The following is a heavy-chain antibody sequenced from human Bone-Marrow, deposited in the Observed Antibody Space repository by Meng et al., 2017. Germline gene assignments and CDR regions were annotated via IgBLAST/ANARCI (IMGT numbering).Heavy chain of an antibody. CDR2: FVSNADT. V-gene: IGHV1-18*01. Sequence: QAQLLQSGAEVKRPGASVWVSCKASDYTSASYGISWFRQAPGQGLEWMGWFVSNADTYPAQKLQGGVTMTRDTHTSTDFMELRSLRFDDTAVYYCARGTPGRSYSDYWGQGTLVTVSS. CDR1: DYTSASYG. CDR3: ARGTPGRSYSDY. D-gene: IGHD3-10*01. J-gene: IGHJ4*02.